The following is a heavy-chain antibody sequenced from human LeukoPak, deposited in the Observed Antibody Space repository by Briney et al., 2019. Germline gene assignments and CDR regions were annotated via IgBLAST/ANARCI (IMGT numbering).Heavy chain of an antibody. J-gene: IGHJ4*02. CDR3: ARAGGYCGRISCPYYFDY. CDR2: MNPNSGNT. D-gene: IGHD2-15*01. Sequence: GASVKVSCKASGGTFSSYAISWVRQATGQGLEWMGWMNPNSGNTGYAQKFQGRVTMTRNTSISTAYMGLSSLRSEDTAVYYCARAGGYCGRISCPYYFDYWGQGSLVAVSS. CDR1: GGTFSSYA. V-gene: IGHV1-8*02.